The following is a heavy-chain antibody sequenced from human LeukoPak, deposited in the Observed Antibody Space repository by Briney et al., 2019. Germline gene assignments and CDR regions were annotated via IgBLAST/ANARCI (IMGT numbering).Heavy chain of an antibody. Sequence: PSGGSLRLSCAASGLTFSSYAMSWVRQATGKGLEWVSAIGTAGDTYYPGSVKGRFTISRENAKNSLYLQMNSLRAGDTAAYYCARSPPYYYDSSTPKNAFDIWGQGTMVTVSS. J-gene: IGHJ3*02. V-gene: IGHV3-13*04. CDR3: ARSPPYYYDSSTPKNAFDI. CDR2: IGTAGDT. D-gene: IGHD3-22*01. CDR1: GLTFSSYA.